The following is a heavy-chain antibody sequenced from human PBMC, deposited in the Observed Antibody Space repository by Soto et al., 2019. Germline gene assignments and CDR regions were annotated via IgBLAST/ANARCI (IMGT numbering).Heavy chain of an antibody. CDR2: VYYSGSP. Sequence: QVQLQESGPGLVKPSETLSLTCTVSGDSISGGASFWSWIRQPPGKGLEWIANVYYSGSPYYNPSLKSRLTISVDTTKNQFSLQLKFMTAADTAVYYCAKLSCTSSTCYFPGWFDPWGQGTLVTVSS. CDR1: GDSISGGASF. V-gene: IGHV4-31*03. J-gene: IGHJ5*02. D-gene: IGHD2-2*01. CDR3: AKLSCTSSTCYFPGWFDP.